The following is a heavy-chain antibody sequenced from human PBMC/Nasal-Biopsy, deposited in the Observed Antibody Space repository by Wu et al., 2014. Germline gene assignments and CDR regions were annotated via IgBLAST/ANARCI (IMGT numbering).Heavy chain of an antibody. CDR1: GFSLDTRGVS. D-gene: IGHD3-9*01. V-gene: IGHV2-70*01. Sequence: ALVKPTQTLTLTCTFSGFSLDTRGVSVDWIRQPPGKALEWLALIDWDDDKYYSTSLKTRLTISKGTSKNQVVLTMTNMDPVDTATYYCARIRYDILTGYVMDVWGQGTTVTVSS. CDR3: ARIRYDILTGYVMDV. J-gene: IGHJ6*02. CDR2: IDWDDDK.